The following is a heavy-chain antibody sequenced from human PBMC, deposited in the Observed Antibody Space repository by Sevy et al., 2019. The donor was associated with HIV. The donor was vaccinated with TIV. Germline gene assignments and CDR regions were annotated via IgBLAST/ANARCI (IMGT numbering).Heavy chain of an antibody. CDR2: ISGSGTRT. J-gene: IGHJ6*03. Sequence: GGSLRLSCAVSGFSFDSYGMTWVRQAPGKGLEWVSAISGSGTRTYYADSVKGRFIISRDNSKNTLDLQMNSLRAEDTAIYECAKWGGGHYDPDEIAYYFYYYNMDVWGKGTTVTVSS. D-gene: IGHD3-22*01. CDR3: AKWGGGHYDPDEIAYYFYYYNMDV. V-gene: IGHV3-23*01. CDR1: GFSFDSYG.